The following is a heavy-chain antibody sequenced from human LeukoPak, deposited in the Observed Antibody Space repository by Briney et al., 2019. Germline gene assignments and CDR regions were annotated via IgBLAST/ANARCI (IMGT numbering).Heavy chain of an antibody. V-gene: IGHV3-74*01. CDR2: INSDASDI. CDR1: GFTFSRHC. J-gene: IGHJ4*02. Sequence: GGSLRLSCAASGFTFSRHCMHWVRQAPGKGLVWISCINSDASDINYADFVKGRFTISRDNAKNTVYLQINSLRDEDTAVYYCARICSSTDCLIPDWGQGTLVTVSS. D-gene: IGHD2-2*01. CDR3: ARICSSTDCLIPD.